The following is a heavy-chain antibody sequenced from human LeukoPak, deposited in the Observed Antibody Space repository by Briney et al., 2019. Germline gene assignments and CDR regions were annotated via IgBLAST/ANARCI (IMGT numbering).Heavy chain of an antibody. V-gene: IGHV3-30*02. CDR1: GFTFSSYG. J-gene: IGHJ4*02. Sequence: GGSLRLSCAASGFTFSSYGMHWVRQAPGKGLEWVAVIWYDGSNTYYVDSVKGRFTISRDNSKNTVYLQMNSLRAEDTAVYYCAKVHLAYYYDSSGYGFQDYWGQGTLVTVSS. CDR2: IWYDGSNT. CDR3: AKVHLAYYYDSSGYGFQDY. D-gene: IGHD3-22*01.